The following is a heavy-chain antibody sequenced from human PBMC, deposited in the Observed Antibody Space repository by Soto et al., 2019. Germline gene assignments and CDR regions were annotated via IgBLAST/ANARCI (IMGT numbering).Heavy chain of an antibody. CDR3: ARDAGKTYWYFDL. CDR2: IYYSGST. CDR1: GGSISSGGYY. V-gene: IGHV4-31*03. Sequence: QVQLQESGPGLVKPSQTLSLTCTVSGGSISSGGYYWSWIRQHPGKGLEWIGYIYYSGSTYYNPSLKSRVXXSXDXXKNQFSLKLSSVTAADTAVYYCARDAGKTYWYFDLWGRGTLVTVSS. J-gene: IGHJ2*01.